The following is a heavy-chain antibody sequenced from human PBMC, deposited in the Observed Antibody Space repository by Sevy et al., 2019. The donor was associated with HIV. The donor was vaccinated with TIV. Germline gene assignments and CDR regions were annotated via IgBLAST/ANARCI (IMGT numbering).Heavy chain of an antibody. CDR3: ARDLPPSATTVAHFDC. CDR1: GFSFSSYE. V-gene: IGHV3-48*03. J-gene: IGHJ4*02. CDR2: ISNSGTNI. D-gene: IGHD4-17*01. Sequence: GGSLRLSCAASGFSFSSYEMNWVRQAPGKGLEWVSYISNSGTNISYSDSVRGRFTFSRDNARNLLYLQMNSLRAEDTAVYYCARDLPPSATTVAHFDCWGQGTLVTVSS.